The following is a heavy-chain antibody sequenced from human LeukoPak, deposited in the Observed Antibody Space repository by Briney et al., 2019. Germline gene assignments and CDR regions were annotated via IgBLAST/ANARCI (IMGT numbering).Heavy chain of an antibody. D-gene: IGHD6-13*01. Sequence: RASVKVSCKASGYTFTSYGISWVRQAPGQGLEWMGWISAYNGNTNYAEKLQGRVTMTAGTSTSTAYMELRSLRSADTAVYYCARSVAAAGTPEHDYWGQGTLVTVSS. CDR1: GYTFTSYG. CDR3: ARSVAAAGTPEHDY. CDR2: ISAYNGNT. J-gene: IGHJ4*02. V-gene: IGHV1-18*01.